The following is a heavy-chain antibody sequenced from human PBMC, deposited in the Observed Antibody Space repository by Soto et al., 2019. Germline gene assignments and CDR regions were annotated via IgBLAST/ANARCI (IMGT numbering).Heavy chain of an antibody. Sequence: EVQLVESGGALVQPGGSLKLSCVASGFIFSSYSMHWVRQAPGKGLVWVSHINGDGSDTTYADSVKGRFTISRDNSKNTFYLEMNSLRADDSAVYFCASLTFGVRLAFDIWGQGTKVVVSS. CDR2: INGDGSDT. J-gene: IGHJ3*02. V-gene: IGHV3-74*01. CDR3: ASLTFGVRLAFDI. CDR1: GFIFSSYS. D-gene: IGHD3-3*01.